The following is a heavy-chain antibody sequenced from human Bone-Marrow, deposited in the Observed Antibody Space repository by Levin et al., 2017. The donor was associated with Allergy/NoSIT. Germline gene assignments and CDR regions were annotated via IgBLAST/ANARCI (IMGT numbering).Heavy chain of an antibody. J-gene: IGHJ5*01. CDR2: ISRTGNT. D-gene: IGHD2-2*01. CDR3: AKAGYCTGTSCSNWFDS. Sequence: PSGGSLRLSCAASGFTFSDYTMTWVRQAPGKGLEWVSLISRTGNTYDADSVKGRFTISRDNSKSTLFLQMNSLTAEDTAVYFCAKAGYCTGTSCSNWFDSWGQGTLVTVSS. CDR1: GFTFSDYT. V-gene: IGHV3-23*01.